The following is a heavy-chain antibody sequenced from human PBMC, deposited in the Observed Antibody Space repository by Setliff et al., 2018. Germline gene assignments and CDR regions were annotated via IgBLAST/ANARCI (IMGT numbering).Heavy chain of an antibody. CDR1: GVSFSDYY. CDR3: RFWSGYYKNDY. CDR2: INHSGTT. Sequence: SETLSLTCTVYGVSFSDYYWGRVRQSPGKGLDWIGEINHSGTTNYDPSLEGRISISVDTSKRQFSLKLSSVTAADMAVYYCRFWSGYYKNDYWAQGTLGTVS. J-gene: IGHJ4*02. D-gene: IGHD3-3*01. V-gene: IGHV4-34*01.